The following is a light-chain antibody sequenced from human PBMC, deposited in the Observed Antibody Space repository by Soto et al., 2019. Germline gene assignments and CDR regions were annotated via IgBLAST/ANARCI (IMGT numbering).Light chain of an antibody. J-gene: IGKJ5*01. V-gene: IGKV1D-12*01. CDR2: AAS. CDR3: PQASSFPIT. Sequence: DIQMTQSPSSVSASVGDRVTITCRASQGISSWLAWYQQRPGKAPNLLIYAASILQSGVPSRLSGSGSGTDFTLTLSSLQPDDFATYYCPQASSFPITFGQGTRLEIK. CDR1: QGISSW.